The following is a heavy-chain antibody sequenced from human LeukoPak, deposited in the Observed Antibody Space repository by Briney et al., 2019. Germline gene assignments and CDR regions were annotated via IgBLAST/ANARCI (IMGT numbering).Heavy chain of an antibody. Sequence: GGSLRLSCAASRFTFSSYSMNWGRQAPGKGLEWVSSISSSGNYIYYADSVKGRFTISRDNAKNSLYLQMNSLRAEDTAVYYCARAPTSGSGNLLFASWGQGTLVTVSS. V-gene: IGHV3-21*04. J-gene: IGHJ4*02. CDR1: RFTFSSYS. CDR3: ARAPTSGSGNLLFAS. D-gene: IGHD3-10*01. CDR2: ISSSGNYI.